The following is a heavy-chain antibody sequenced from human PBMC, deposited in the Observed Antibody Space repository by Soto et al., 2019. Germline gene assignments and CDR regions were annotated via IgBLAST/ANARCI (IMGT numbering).Heavy chain of an antibody. CDR1: GGSVSSGSYY. CDR3: ARWELDFTSNYYDSSGSRDY. V-gene: IGHV4-61*01. Sequence: SVTLSVTCTVSGGSVSSGSYYWSWIRQPPGEGLEWIGYIYYSGSTNYNPSLKSRVTISVDTSKNQFSLKLSSVTAADTAVYYCARWELDFTSNYYDSSGSRDYRGQGTLVTVSS. D-gene: IGHD3-22*01. CDR2: IYYSGST. J-gene: IGHJ4*02.